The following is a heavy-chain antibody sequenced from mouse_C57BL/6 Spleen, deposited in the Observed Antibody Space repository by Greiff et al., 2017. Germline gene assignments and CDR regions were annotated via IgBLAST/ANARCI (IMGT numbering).Heavy chain of an antibody. Sequence: QVQLQQSGAELMKPGASVKLSCKATGYTFTGYWIEWVKQRPGHGLEWIGEILPGSGSTNYNEKFKGKATFTADTSSTTAYMQLSSLTTEDSAIYYCARTSCITTVVYWYFDVWGTGTTVTVSS. CDR3: ARTSCITTVVYWYFDV. CDR1: GYTFTGYW. V-gene: IGHV1-9*01. D-gene: IGHD1-1*01. CDR2: ILPGSGST. J-gene: IGHJ1*03.